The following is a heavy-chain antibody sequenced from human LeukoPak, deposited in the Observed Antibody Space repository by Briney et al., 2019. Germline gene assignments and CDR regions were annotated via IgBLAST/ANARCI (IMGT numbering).Heavy chain of an antibody. CDR1: GGSISSSNW. D-gene: IGHD4-23*01. Sequence: SETLSLTCAVSGGSISSSNWWSWVRQPPGKGLEWIGEIYHSGSTNYNPSLKSRVTISVDKSRNQFSLKLSSVTAAGTAVYYCARAKGTVVDAFDTWGQGTMVTVSS. J-gene: IGHJ3*02. CDR3: ARAKGTVVDAFDT. V-gene: IGHV4-4*02. CDR2: IYHSGST.